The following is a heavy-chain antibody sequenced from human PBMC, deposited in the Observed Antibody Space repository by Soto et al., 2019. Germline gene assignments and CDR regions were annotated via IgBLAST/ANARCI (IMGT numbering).Heavy chain of an antibody. CDR1: GGTFSSYT. CDR3: ARDLYGSGSYRSFDI. J-gene: IGHJ3*02. CDR2: IIPILGIA. D-gene: IGHD3-10*01. V-gene: IGHV1-69*08. Sequence: QVQLVQSGAEVKKPGSSVKVSCKASGGTFSSYTISWVRQAPGQGLEWMGRIIPILGIANYAQKFQGRVKITADKSTSTAYMELSSLRSEDTAVYYCARDLYGSGSYRSFDIWGQGTMVTVSS.